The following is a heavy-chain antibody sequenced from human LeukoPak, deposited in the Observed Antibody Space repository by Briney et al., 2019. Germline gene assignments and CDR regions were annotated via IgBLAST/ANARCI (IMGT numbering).Heavy chain of an antibody. Sequence: GGSLRLSCAASGFTFSSYMMNWVRQAPGKGLEWVSGISWNSGRIGYADSVKGRFTISRDNAKNSLYLQMNSLRAEDTALYYCAKDATGADGMDVWGQGTTVTVSS. CDR2: ISWNSGRI. V-gene: IGHV3-9*01. D-gene: IGHD7-27*01. J-gene: IGHJ6*02. CDR3: AKDATGADGMDV. CDR1: GFTFSSYM.